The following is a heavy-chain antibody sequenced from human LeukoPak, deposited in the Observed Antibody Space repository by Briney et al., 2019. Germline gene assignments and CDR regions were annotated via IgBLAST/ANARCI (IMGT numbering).Heavy chain of an antibody. V-gene: IGHV3-7*01. CDR2: VNQDASEQ. CDR3: ARTPGIAVAGTQTT. Sequence: GGSLRLSCTASGFTFRNHWMNWVRQAPGKGLEWVANVNQDASEQYYVDSVKGRFTISRDNAKNSLYLQMNSLRDEDTAVYYCARTPGIAVAGTQTTWGQGTLVTVSS. J-gene: IGHJ4*02. D-gene: IGHD6-19*01. CDR1: GFTFRNHW.